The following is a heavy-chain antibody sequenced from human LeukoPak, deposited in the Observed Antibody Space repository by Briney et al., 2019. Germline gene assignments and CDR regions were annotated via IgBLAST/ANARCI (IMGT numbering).Heavy chain of an antibody. D-gene: IGHD6-19*01. V-gene: IGHV4-34*01. CDR2: INHSGST. J-gene: IGHJ4*02. CDR1: GGSFSGYY. CDR3: ARLTYSSGRCDY. Sequence: SETLSLTCAVYGGSFSGYYWSWIRQPPGKGLEWIGEINHSGSTNYNPSLKSRVTISVDTSKNQFSLKLSSVTAADTAVYYCARLTYSSGRCDYWGQGTLVTVSS.